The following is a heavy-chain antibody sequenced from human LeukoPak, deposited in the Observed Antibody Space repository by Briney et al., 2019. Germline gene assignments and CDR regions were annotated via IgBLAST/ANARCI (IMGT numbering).Heavy chain of an antibody. V-gene: IGHV5-51*01. D-gene: IGHD4-17*01. CDR1: GYSFTSYW. CDR2: IYPGDSDT. J-gene: IGHJ6*02. Sequence: GESLKISCKGSGYSFTSYWIGWVRQMPGKGLEWMGIIYPGDSDTRYSPSFQGQVTISADRSISTAYLQWSSLKASDTAMYYCARSRPYASTHYYYGMDVWGQGTTVTVSS. CDR3: ARSRPYASTHYYYGMDV.